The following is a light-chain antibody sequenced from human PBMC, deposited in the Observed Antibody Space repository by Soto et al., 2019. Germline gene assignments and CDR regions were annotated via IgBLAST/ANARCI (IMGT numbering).Light chain of an antibody. CDR2: SNS. CDR1: SSNIGSNT. J-gene: IGLJ2*01. V-gene: IGLV1-44*01. CDR3: AAWDDGLNALV. Sequence: QSALTQPPSASGTPGQTVIISCSGSSSNIGSNTVNWYQQLPGTAPKLLIFSNSQRPSGVPDRFSGSRSGTSASLPITGVQSEDEAHYYCAAWDDGLNALVFGGGTQLTVL.